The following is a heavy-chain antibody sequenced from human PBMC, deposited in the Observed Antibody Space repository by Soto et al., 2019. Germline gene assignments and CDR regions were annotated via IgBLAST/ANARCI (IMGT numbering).Heavy chain of an antibody. CDR3: ARAHRSMVRGVQRFYWFDP. D-gene: IGHD3-10*01. CDR1: GFTFGDSG. J-gene: IGHJ5*02. CDR2: ICFDGSSK. V-gene: IGHV3-33*01. Sequence: GGSLRLSCAASGFTFGDSGMHWVRQAPGKGLEWVAVICFDGSSKYYADSVKGRFTISRDNSKNTLYLQMNSLRVEDTAVYFCARAHRSMVRGVQRFYWFDPWGQGTLVTVSS.